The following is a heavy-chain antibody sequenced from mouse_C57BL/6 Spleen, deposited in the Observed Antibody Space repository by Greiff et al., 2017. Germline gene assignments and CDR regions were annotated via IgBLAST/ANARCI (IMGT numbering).Heavy chain of an antibody. CDR1: GYTFTDYN. CDR2: INPNNGGP. D-gene: IGHD2-1*01. V-gene: IGHV1-18*01. J-gene: IGHJ2*01. CDR3: ARLGNSELWYFDC. Sequence: EVKLQESGPELVKPGASVKIPCKASGYTFTDYNMDWVKQSHGKSLEWIGDINPNNGGPIYNQKFKGKATLTVDKSSSTAYLELRSLTSEDTAVYYCARLGNSELWYFDCWGQGTTLTVSS.